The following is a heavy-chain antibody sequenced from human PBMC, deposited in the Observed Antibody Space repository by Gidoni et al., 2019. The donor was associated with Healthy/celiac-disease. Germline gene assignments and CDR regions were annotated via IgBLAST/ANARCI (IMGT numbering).Heavy chain of an antibody. V-gene: IGHV1-46*01. J-gene: IGHJ2*01. CDR2: INPSGGST. CDR3: ARDPGSGDWTGWYFDL. Sequence: QVQLVQSGAAVKKPGASVKVSCKASGYTFTSYYMHWVRQAPGQGLEWMGIINPSGGSTSYAQKFQGRVTMTRDTSTSTVYMELSSLRSEDTAVYYCARDPGSGDWTGWYFDLWGRGTLVTVSS. CDR1: GYTFTSYY. D-gene: IGHD2-21*02.